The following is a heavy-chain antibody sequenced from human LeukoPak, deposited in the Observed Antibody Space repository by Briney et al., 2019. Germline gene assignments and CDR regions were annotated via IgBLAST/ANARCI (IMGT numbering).Heavy chain of an antibody. D-gene: IGHD3-22*01. J-gene: IGHJ4*02. Sequence: NPSETLSLTCTVSGYSISNGYYWGWIRQPPGKGLEWVGSISHRGSTYYNPSLRSRITISLDRSKQKFSLKLTSVTAADTAVYCARDRGTPDYYDTSGYDYWGQGTLVTVSS. V-gene: IGHV4-38-2*02. CDR1: GYSISNGYY. CDR2: ISHRGST. CDR3: ARDRGTPDYYDTSGYDY.